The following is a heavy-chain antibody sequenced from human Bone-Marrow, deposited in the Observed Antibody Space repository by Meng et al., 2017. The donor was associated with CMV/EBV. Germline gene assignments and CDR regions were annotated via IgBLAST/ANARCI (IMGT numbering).Heavy chain of an antibody. CDR1: GFSLSTSGVG. CDR2: IYWNDDK. J-gene: IGHJ3*02. CDR3: AQRDLTYCRGTPDAFDI. Sequence: SGPTLVKPTQTLTLTCTFSGFSLSTSGVGVGWIRQPPGKALEWLALIYWNDDKRYSPSLKSRLTITKDTSKNQVVLTMTNMDPVDTATYYCAQRDLTYCRGTPDAFDIWGQGTMVTGSS. V-gene: IGHV2-5*01. D-gene: IGHD2-15*01.